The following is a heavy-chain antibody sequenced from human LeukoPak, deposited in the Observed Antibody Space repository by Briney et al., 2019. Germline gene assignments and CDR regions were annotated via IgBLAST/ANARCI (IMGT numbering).Heavy chain of an antibody. J-gene: IGHJ4*02. Sequence: GGSLRLSCAASAFSLNAYNMNWVRQAPGKGLEWVSSISYTGTYINYADSVKGRFTISRDNAQNSLYLQMNSLRAEGTAIYYCVRDRGTYRPIDYWGQGTLVTVSS. CDR2: ISYTGTYI. CDR1: AFSLNAYN. D-gene: IGHD1-26*01. CDR3: VRDRGTYRPIDY. V-gene: IGHV3-21*04.